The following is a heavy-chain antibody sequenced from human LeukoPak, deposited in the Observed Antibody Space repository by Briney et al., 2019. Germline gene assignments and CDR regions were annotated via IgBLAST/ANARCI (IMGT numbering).Heavy chain of an antibody. Sequence: PGRSLRLSCAASGFTFSSYGMHWVRQAPGKGLEWVAVISYDGSNKYYADSVKGRFTISRDNSKNTLYLQMNSQRAEDTPVYYCARSFGRAAFDIWGQGTMVTVSS. CDR1: GFTFSSYG. V-gene: IGHV3-30*03. CDR3: ARSFGRAAFDI. J-gene: IGHJ3*02. D-gene: IGHD3-10*01. CDR2: ISYDGSNK.